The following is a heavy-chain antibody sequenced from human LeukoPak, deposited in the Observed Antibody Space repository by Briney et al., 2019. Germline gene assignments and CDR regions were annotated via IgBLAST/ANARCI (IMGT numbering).Heavy chain of an antibody. V-gene: IGHV4-59*01. D-gene: IGHD2-15*01. CDR2: IYHTGII. Sequence: SETLSLTCTVSGGSITNYYWNWIRQPPGKGLEWIGYIYHTGIINYNPSLESRVTVSVDTSKNQFSLKLTSVTAADTAVYYCARYLGYCSGGFCYSFDYWGQGALVTVSS. CDR3: ARYLGYCSGGFCYSFDY. J-gene: IGHJ4*02. CDR1: GGSITNYY.